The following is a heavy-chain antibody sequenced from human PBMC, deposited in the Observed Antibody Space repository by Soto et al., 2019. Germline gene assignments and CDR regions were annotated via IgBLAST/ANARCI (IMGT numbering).Heavy chain of an antibody. CDR2: ISSSSSYI. CDR3: ARKKEMATIND. D-gene: IGHD5-12*01. CDR1: GFSFSSYS. J-gene: IGHJ4*02. V-gene: IGHV3-21*01. Sequence: EVQLVESGGGLVKPGGSLRLSCAASGFSFSSYSMNWVRQAPGKGLEWVSSISSSSSYIYYADSVKGRFTISRDNAKNSLYLQMNSLRAEDSAVYYCARKKEMATINDWGQGTLVTVSS.